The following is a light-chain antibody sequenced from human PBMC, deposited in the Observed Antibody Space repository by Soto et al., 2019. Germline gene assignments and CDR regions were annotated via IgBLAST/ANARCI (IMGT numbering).Light chain of an antibody. CDR3: HQYNRWPHGT. V-gene: IGKV3-15*01. Sequence: EIVLTQSPAILSVSPGERATLSCRASQSISRSLAWYQQKPGQAPRLLISDASTRATGIPARFSGSGSGTEFTLTISSLQSEDFAPYNCHQYNRWPHGTFGQGTKV. CDR1: QSISRS. J-gene: IGKJ2*01. CDR2: DAS.